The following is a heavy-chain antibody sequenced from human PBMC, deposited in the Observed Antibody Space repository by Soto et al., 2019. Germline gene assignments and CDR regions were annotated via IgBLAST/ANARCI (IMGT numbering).Heavy chain of an antibody. CDR1: GFTFSTYA. D-gene: IGHD3-16*01. V-gene: IGHV3-23*01. CDR2: ISSSGDTT. Sequence: EVQLLESGGGLVQPGGSLRLSCAASGFTFSTYAMSWVRQAPGKGLEWISAISSSGDTTYYADSVKGRFTFSRDKSKNTVYLQMNRVRAEDTAIYYCAKVTRLGFGGGWDYWGQGTLVTVSS. J-gene: IGHJ4*02. CDR3: AKVTRLGFGGGWDY.